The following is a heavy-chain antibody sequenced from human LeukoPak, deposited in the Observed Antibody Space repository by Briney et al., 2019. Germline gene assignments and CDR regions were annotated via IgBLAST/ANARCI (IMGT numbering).Heavy chain of an antibody. Sequence: SETLSLTCAVYGGSFSGYYWSWIRQPPGKGLEWIGEINHSGSTNYNPSLKSRVTISVDASKNQFSLKLSSVTAADTAVYYCAREVVRADYDFWSARGAFDIWGQGTMVTVSS. J-gene: IGHJ3*02. CDR1: GGSFSGYY. D-gene: IGHD3-3*01. V-gene: IGHV4-34*01. CDR3: AREVVRADYDFWSARGAFDI. CDR2: INHSGST.